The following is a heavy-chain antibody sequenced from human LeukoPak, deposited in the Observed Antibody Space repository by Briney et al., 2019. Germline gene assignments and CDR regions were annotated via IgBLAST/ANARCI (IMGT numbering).Heavy chain of an antibody. V-gene: IGHV3-23*01. D-gene: IGHD3-16*01. Sequence: GGSLRLSCAASGFTFSSSAMSWVRQVPGKGLEWVSGISSSGGSTNYADSVRGRFTISRDNSKNTLYVQMNSLRDEDTALYYCAKRWGYFDYWGQGTLVTVSS. CDR2: ISSSGGST. CDR3: AKRWGYFDY. CDR1: GFTFSSSA. J-gene: IGHJ4*02.